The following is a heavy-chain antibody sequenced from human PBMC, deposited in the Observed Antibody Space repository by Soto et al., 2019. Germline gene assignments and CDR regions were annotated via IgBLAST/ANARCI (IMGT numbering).Heavy chain of an antibody. J-gene: IGHJ6*02. CDR3: VREAIVAGATTGMDV. Sequence: QVQLVQSGAEVKKPGASVKVSCKASGYTLTTFFMHWVRQAPGQGLEWMGVINPGYPAGRSTTYAQKVQGRVTMTTDTSTSTVYMELGRLSSADAAVYYCVREAIVAGATTGMDVWGQGTTVTVSS. V-gene: IGHV1-46*01. CDR2: INPGYPAGRST. D-gene: IGHD1-26*01. CDR1: GYTLTTFF.